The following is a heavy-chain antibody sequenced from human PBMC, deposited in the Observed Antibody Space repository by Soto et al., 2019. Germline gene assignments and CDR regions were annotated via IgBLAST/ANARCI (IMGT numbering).Heavy chain of an antibody. CDR3: ARDPPHIVVVTAIPNGMDV. CDR2: ISSSSSTI. V-gene: IGHV3-48*02. J-gene: IGHJ6*02. D-gene: IGHD2-21*02. Sequence: PGGSLRLSCAASGFTFSSYSMNWVRQAPGKGLEWVSYISSSSSTIYYADSVKGRFTISRDNAKNSLYLQMNSLRDEDTAVYYCARDPPHIVVVTAIPNGMDVWGQGTTVTVSS. CDR1: GFTFSSYS.